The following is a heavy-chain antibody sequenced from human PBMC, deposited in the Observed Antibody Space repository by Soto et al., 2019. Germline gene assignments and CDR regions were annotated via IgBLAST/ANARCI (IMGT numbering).Heavy chain of an antibody. J-gene: IGHJ4*02. Sequence: SETLSLTCAVYGGSVRGYYWSWIRQPPGKGLEWIGEINDSGSTKYNPSLKSRVTISVDTSKNQFSLSLSSVTAADTAVYFCARNGYDTSTHRFDLWRQRNLVTVSS. CDR3: ARNGYDTSTHRFDL. CDR1: GGSVRGYY. D-gene: IGHD3-22*01. CDR2: INDSGST. V-gene: IGHV4-34*01.